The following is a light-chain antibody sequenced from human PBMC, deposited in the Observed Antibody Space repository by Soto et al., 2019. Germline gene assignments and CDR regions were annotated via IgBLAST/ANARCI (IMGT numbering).Light chain of an antibody. J-gene: IGKJ2*01. CDR2: DAS. CDR1: ESISYW. Sequence: DIQLTQSPSNLTASVGDRVTIGCRASESISYWLAWYQQKPGKAPQLLIYDASSLRSGVPSRFSGSGSGTEFTLTISTLQPDDFATYYCQQYDSYSKTFGQGTQLEIK. CDR3: QQYDSYSKT. V-gene: IGKV1-5*01.